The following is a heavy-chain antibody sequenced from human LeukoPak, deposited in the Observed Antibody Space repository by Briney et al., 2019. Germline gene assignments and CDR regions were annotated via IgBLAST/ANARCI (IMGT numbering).Heavy chain of an antibody. D-gene: IGHD4-17*01. J-gene: IGHJ3*02. CDR2: IKQDGSDK. CDR3: ARMTTVTTEGI. Sequence: GDSLRLSCAASGFTFTKYWMTWVRQAPGKGLEWVGNIKQDGSDKNYMDSVKGRFTSSRDNAKNILYLQMNNLRAEDTAVYYCARMTTVTTEGIWGQGTMVTVSS. V-gene: IGHV3-7*01. CDR1: GFTFTKYW.